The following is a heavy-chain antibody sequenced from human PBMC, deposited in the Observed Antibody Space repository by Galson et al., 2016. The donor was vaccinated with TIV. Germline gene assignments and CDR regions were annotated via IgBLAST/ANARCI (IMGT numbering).Heavy chain of an antibody. D-gene: IGHD5-12*01. CDR3: ARSPHSAYGTFSDY. CDR2: IIPILGMT. V-gene: IGHV1-69*04. J-gene: IGHJ4*02. CDR1: GGTFSSYA. Sequence: SVKVSCKASGGTFSSYALSWVRQAPGQGLEWMGRIIPILGMTNYAQRFQGRVTITADRPATTAYMELNSLRSEDTAAYYCARSPHSAYGTFSDYWGQGTLVTVSS.